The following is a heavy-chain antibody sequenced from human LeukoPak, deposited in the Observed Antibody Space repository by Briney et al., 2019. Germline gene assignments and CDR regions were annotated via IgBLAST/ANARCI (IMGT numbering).Heavy chain of an antibody. Sequence: GASVKVSCKASGGTFSSYAISWVRQAPGQGLEWMGGIIPIFGTANYAQKFQGRVTMARDTSTSTVYMELSSLISEDTAVYYCARDVGNSGYDHYDYWGQGTLVTVSS. D-gene: IGHD5-12*01. CDR3: ARDVGNSGYDHYDY. V-gene: IGHV1-69*05. CDR1: GGTFSSYA. CDR2: IIPIFGTA. J-gene: IGHJ4*02.